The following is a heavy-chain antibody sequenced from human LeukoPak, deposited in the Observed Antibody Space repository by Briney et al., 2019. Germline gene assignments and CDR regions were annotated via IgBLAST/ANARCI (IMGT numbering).Heavy chain of an antibody. Sequence: SETLSLTCTVSGGSISSSSYYWGWIRQPPGKGLEWIGSIYYSGSTYYNPSLKSRVTISVATSKNQFSLKLSSVTAADTAVHYCASPIAAAGQEEYFQHWGQGTLVTVSS. CDR2: IYYSGST. CDR1: GGSISSSSYY. J-gene: IGHJ1*01. V-gene: IGHV4-39*01. CDR3: ASPIAAAGQEEYFQH. D-gene: IGHD6-13*01.